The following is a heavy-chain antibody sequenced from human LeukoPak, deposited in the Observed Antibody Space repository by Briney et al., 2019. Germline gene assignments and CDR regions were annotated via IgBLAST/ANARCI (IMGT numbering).Heavy chain of an antibody. V-gene: IGHV1-2*02. CDR2: INPNSGGT. Sequence: SVKVSCKASGYTFTGYYMHWVRQAPGQGLEWMGWINPNSGGTNYAQKFQGRVTMTRDTSISTAYMELSRLRSDDTAVYYCARDSEDYYDSSGYCDYWGQGTLVTVSS. CDR3: ARDSEDYYDSSGYCDY. J-gene: IGHJ4*02. D-gene: IGHD3-22*01. CDR1: GYTFTGYY.